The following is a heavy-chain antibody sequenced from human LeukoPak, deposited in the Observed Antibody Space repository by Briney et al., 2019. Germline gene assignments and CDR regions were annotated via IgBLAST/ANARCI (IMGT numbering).Heavy chain of an antibody. CDR1: GGSFSGYY. D-gene: IGHD6-19*01. V-gene: IGHV4-59*10. J-gene: IGHJ4*02. Sequence: PSETLSLTCAVYGGSFSGYYWSWIRQPAGKGLEWIGRIYTSGSTNYNPSLKSRVTISVDTSKNQFSLKLSSVTAADTAVYYCARGAVAGKYFFDSWGQGTLVTVSS. CDR2: IYTSGST. CDR3: ARGAVAGKYFFDS.